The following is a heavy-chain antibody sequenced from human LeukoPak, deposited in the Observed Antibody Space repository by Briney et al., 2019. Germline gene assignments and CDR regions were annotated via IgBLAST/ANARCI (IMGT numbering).Heavy chain of an antibody. Sequence: GRSLRLSCAASGFTFSNYPMHWVRQAPGKGLEWVAVISYDGKVKHYADSVKGRFTISRDDSTNTLSLQMNSLRPDDTAIYFCARDLIRVAPHYFDNWGQGTLVTVSS. CDR1: GFTFSNYP. D-gene: IGHD2-15*01. J-gene: IGHJ4*02. CDR3: ARDLIRVAPHYFDN. V-gene: IGHV3-30*04. CDR2: ISYDGKVK.